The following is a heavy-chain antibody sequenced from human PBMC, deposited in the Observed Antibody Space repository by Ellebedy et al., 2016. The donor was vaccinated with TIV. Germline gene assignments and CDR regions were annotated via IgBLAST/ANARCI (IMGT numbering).Heavy chain of an antibody. J-gene: IGHJ4*02. CDR3: AKDLQYSSSCLNY. V-gene: IGHV3-23*01. Sequence: PGGSLRLSCAASGFTFSGYYMSWVRQAPGKGLEWVSAISGSGGSTYYADSVKGRFTISRDNSKNTLYLQMNSLRAEDTAVYYCAKDLQYSSSCLNYWGQGTLVTVSS. D-gene: IGHD6-13*01. CDR2: ISGSGGST. CDR1: GFTFSGYY.